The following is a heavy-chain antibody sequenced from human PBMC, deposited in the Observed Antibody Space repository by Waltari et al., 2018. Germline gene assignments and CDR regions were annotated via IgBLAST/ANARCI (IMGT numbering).Heavy chain of an antibody. D-gene: IGHD2-2*01. CDR2: INHSGST. CDR1: GGSFSGYY. Sequence: QVQLQQWGAGLLKPSETLSLTCAVSGGSFSGYYWSWIRQPPGKGLEWIGEINHSGSTNYNPSLKSRVTISVDTSKNQFSLKLSSVTAADTAVYYCARWTTSCFDYWGQGTLVTVSS. J-gene: IGHJ4*02. V-gene: IGHV4-34*01. CDR3: ARWTTSCFDY.